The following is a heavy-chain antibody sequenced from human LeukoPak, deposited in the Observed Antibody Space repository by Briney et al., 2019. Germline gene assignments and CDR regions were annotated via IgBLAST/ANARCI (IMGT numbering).Heavy chain of an antibody. J-gene: IGHJ4*02. Sequence: ASVKVYCKDSGYTFTGYYMHWVRQAPGQGLEWMGWINPNSGGTNYAQKFQGWVTMTRDTSISTAYMELSRLRSDDTAVYYCARAAAAGTGLDYWGQGTLVTVSS. CDR2: INPNSGGT. V-gene: IGHV1-2*04. D-gene: IGHD6-13*01. CDR3: ARAAAAGTGLDY. CDR1: GYTFTGYY.